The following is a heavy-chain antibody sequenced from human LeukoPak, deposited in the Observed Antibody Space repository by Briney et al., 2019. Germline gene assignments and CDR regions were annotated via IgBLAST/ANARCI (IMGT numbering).Heavy chain of an antibody. CDR2: IYPGYSDA. Sequence: GESLKISCKISGYTLTNNWIGWVRQVPGKVLEWMGLIYPGYSDAKYSPSFQGQVTLSVDASISTAYLQLTGLRASDTAIYHCVRFALTSSLDHWGQGTLVTVSS. D-gene: IGHD6-13*01. CDR3: VRFALTSSLDH. V-gene: IGHV5-51*01. J-gene: IGHJ5*02. CDR1: GYTLTNNW.